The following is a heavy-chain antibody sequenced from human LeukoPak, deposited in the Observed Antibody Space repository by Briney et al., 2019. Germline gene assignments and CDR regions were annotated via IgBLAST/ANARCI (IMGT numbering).Heavy chain of an antibody. D-gene: IGHD3-9*01. CDR3: ARGSGDYDILTGSVFNWFDP. CDR1: GGSICSYY. J-gene: IGHJ5*02. Sequence: NPSETLSLTCAVSGGSICSYYWSWIRQPAGKGLEWIGRIYTSGSTNYNPSLKSRVTMSVDTSKNQFSLKLSSVTAADTAVYYCARGSGDYDILTGSVFNWFDPWGQGTLVTVSS. V-gene: IGHV4-4*07. CDR2: IYTSGST.